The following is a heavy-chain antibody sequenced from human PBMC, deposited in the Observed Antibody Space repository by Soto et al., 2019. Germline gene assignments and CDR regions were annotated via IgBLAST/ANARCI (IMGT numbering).Heavy chain of an antibody. CDR3: AKGHDIVVVPTVDY. V-gene: IGHV3-23*01. J-gene: IGHJ4*02. CDR2: ISSTGGGT. Sequence: QPGGSLRLSCAASGFTFNNYVMSWVRQAPGKGLEWVSGISSTGGGTYYADPVKGRFTISRDNSKNTLYLQMNNLRAGDTALYYCAKGHDIVVVPTVDYWGQGTLVTVSS. D-gene: IGHD2-15*01. CDR1: GFTFNNYV.